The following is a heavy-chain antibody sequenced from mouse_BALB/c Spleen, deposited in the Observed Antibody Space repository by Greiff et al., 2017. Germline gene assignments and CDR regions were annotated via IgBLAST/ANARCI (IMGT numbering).Heavy chain of an antibody. CDR2: ISSGGSYT. V-gene: IGHV5-6*01. D-gene: IGHD2-4*01. CDR3: ARHRGGDYDGFDY. CDR1: GFTFSSYG. Sequence: EVQLVESGGDLVKPGGSLKLSCAASGFTFSSYGMSWVRQTPDKRLEWVATISSGGSYTYYPDSVKGRFTISRDNAKNTLYLQMSSLKSEDTAMYYCARHRGGDYDGFDYWGQGTTLTVSS. J-gene: IGHJ2*01.